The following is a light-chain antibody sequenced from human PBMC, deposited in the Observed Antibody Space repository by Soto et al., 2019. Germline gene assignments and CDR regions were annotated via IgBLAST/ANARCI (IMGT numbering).Light chain of an antibody. CDR2: DAS. V-gene: IGKV1-5*01. Sequence: DIQMTQSPSTLSASVGDRVTITCRASQSISSWLAWYQQKPGKAPKLLIYDASSLESGVPSRFSGSGFGTEFTLTISSLQPDDFATYYCQQYNSYSTWTFGQGTK. CDR1: QSISSW. CDR3: QQYNSYSTWT. J-gene: IGKJ1*01.